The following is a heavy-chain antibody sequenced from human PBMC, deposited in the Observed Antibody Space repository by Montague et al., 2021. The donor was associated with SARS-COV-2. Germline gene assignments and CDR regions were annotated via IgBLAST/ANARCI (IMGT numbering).Heavy chain of an antibody. Sequence: LVKVSCKASGGTFSSYTISWVRQAPGQGLEWMGRIIPILGIANYAQKFQGRVTITADKSTSTAYMELSSLRSEDTAVYYCARASGPLEMATKDPGFYYYYGMDVWGQGTTVTVSS. J-gene: IGHJ6*02. D-gene: IGHD5-24*01. CDR3: ARASGPLEMATKDPGFYYYYGMDV. CDR2: IIPILGIA. V-gene: IGHV1-69*02. CDR1: GGTFSSYT.